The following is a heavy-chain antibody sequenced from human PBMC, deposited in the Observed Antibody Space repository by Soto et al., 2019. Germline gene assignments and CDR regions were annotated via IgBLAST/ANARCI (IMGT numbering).Heavy chain of an antibody. CDR1: GGSLTSYY. CDR2: IYYSGST. CDR3: ARERYRGAFDI. D-gene: IGHD5-18*01. V-gene: IGHV4-59*01. J-gene: IGHJ3*02. Sequence: PSETLFLACTVSGGSLTSYYWSWIRQPPGKGLEWIGYIYYSGSTNYNPSLKSRVTISVDTSKNQFSLKLSSVTAADTAVYYCARERYRGAFDIWGQGTMVTVS.